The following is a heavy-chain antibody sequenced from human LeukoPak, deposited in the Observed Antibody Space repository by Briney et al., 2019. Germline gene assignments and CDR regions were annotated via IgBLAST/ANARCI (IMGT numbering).Heavy chain of an antibody. Sequence: HPGRSLRLSCAASGFTFSSYAMHWVRQAPGKGLEWVAVISYDGSNKYYADSVKGRFTISRDNSKNTLYLQMNSLRAEDTAVYYCARDLGYCSGGSCYREQWLIDCWGQGTLVTVSS. D-gene: IGHD2-15*01. CDR2: ISYDGSNK. V-gene: IGHV3-30*04. J-gene: IGHJ4*02. CDR1: GFTFSSYA. CDR3: ARDLGYCSGGSCYREQWLIDC.